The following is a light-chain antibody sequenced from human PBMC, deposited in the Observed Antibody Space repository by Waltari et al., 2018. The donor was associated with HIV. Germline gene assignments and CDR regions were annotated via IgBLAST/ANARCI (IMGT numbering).Light chain of an antibody. CDR1: QDIGTY. CDR3: QQYDNINKN. J-gene: IGKJ3*01. V-gene: IGKV1-33*01. Sequence: DTQMTQSPSSLSASVGDRVTLTCQASQDIGTYLNWYQHKPGKAPKLLIYDASNLETGVPSKFSGSGSGTDFTFTISSLQPEDIATYYCQQYDNINKNLGPGNKVDIK. CDR2: DAS.